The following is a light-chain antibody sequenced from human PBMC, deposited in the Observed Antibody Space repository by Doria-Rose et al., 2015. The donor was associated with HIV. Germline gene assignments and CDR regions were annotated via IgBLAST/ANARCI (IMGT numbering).Light chain of an antibody. CDR2: DGS. CDR3: HQYGTSWT. J-gene: IGKJ1*01. Sequence: EIVLTQSPGTLSLSPGERATLSCRASQSFSSTYLAWYQQKPGQAPSLLIYDGSTRATGIPDRFSAGGSGTDFTLTINRLEPEDFALYYCHQYGTSWTFGQGTKVEI. CDR1: QSFSSTY. V-gene: IGKV3-20*01.